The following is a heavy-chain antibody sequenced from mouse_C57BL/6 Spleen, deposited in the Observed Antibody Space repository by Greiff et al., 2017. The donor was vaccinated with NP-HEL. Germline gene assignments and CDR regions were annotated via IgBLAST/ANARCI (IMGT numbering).Heavy chain of an antibody. CDR1: GYSFTDYN. CDR3: GRGGVRLRRYFDY. D-gene: IGHD3-2*02. Sequence: EVQLQQSGPELVKPGASVKISCKASGYSFTDYNMNWVKQSNGKSLEWIGVINPNYGTTSYNQKFKGKATLTVDQSSSTAYMQRNSLTSEDSAVYCGGRGGVRLRRYFDYWGKGTTLTVSS. J-gene: IGHJ2*01. V-gene: IGHV1-39*01. CDR2: INPNYGTT.